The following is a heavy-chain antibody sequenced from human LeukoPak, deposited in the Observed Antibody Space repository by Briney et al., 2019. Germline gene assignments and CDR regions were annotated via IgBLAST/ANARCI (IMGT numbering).Heavy chain of an antibody. CDR3: ARHGASGTYLDWLPAYYFDY. CDR2: LKHSGST. D-gene: IGHD3-9*01. V-gene: IGHV4-34*01. Sequence: SETLSLTCAVYGESFSDYYWSWIRQSPGKGLEWIGELKHSGSTNYNPSLKSRVTISVDTSKNQISLKVSSVTAADTAIYYCARHGASGTYLDWLPAYYFDYWGQGILVTVSS. J-gene: IGHJ4*02. CDR1: GESFSDYY.